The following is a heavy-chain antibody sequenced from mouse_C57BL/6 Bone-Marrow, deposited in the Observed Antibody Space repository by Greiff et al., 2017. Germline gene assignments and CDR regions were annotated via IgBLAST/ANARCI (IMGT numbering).Heavy chain of an antibody. CDR3: ARNLYGSSPYWYFDG. CDR2: INPYNGGT. Sequence: VQLKESGPVLVKPGASVKISCKASGYTFTDYYMNWVKQSHGKSLEWIGVINPYNGGTSYNQKFKGKATLTVDKSSSTAYMELNSLTSEDSAVYYCARNLYGSSPYWYFDGWGTGTTVTVSS. V-gene: IGHV1-19*01. J-gene: IGHJ1*03. D-gene: IGHD1-1*01. CDR1: GYTFTDYY.